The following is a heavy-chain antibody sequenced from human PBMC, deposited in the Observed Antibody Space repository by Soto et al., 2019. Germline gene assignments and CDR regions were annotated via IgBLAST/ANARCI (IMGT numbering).Heavy chain of an antibody. D-gene: IGHD2-15*01. J-gene: IGHJ4*02. CDR3: AKDAHRYCSGGSCYYFDY. CDR2: ISYDGSNK. V-gene: IGHV3-30*18. Sequence: QVQLVESGGGVVQPGRSLRLSCAASGFTFSSYGMHWVRQAPGKGLGGGAGISYDGSNKNYADSVKGRFTISRDNSKNTLYLQMNSLRAEDTAVYYCAKDAHRYCSGGSCYYFDYWGQGTLVTVSS. CDR1: GFTFSSYG.